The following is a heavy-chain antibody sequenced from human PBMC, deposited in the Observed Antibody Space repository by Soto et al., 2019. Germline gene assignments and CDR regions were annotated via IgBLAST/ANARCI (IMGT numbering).Heavy chain of an antibody. Sequence: SVKVSCKASGGTFSSYAISWVRQAPGQGLEWMGGIIPIFGTANYAQKFQGRVTITADESTSTAYMELSSLRSEDTAVYYCARDPPWQSGSDAFDIWGQGTMVTVSS. D-gene: IGHD1-26*01. CDR1: GGTFSSYA. CDR3: ARDPPWQSGSDAFDI. CDR2: IIPIFGTA. V-gene: IGHV1-69*13. J-gene: IGHJ3*02.